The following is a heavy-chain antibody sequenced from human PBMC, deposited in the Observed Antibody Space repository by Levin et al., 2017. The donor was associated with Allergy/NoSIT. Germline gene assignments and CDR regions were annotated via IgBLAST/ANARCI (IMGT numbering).Heavy chain of an antibody. D-gene: IGHD4-17*01. J-gene: IGHJ4*02. V-gene: IGHV1-2*02. CDR3: ARNDYGDYVQNFDY. CDR1: GYTFTDHY. Sequence: PGESLKISCEAAGYTFTDHYIHWVRQAPGQGLEWMGWVNYNTGDTHYAQKFQDRVTMTRDTSITTAYIEVYSLRFDDTALYFCARNDYGDYVQNFDYWGQGTLVTVSS. CDR2: VNYNTGDT.